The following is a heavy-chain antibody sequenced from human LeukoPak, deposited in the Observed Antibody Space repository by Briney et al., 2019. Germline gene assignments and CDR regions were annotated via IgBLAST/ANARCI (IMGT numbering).Heavy chain of an antibody. CDR3: ARGPSERYYESSGYYYFDY. V-gene: IGHV4-4*02. Sequence: SETLSLTCDVSGGSVTSTNWWTWVRQPPGKGLEWIGEINHSGGTNYNPSLKSRVTISVDTAKNQFSLKLSSLTAADTAVYYCARGPSERYYESSGYYYFDYWGQGTLVTVSS. CDR2: INHSGGT. D-gene: IGHD3-22*01. J-gene: IGHJ4*02. CDR1: GGSVTSTNW.